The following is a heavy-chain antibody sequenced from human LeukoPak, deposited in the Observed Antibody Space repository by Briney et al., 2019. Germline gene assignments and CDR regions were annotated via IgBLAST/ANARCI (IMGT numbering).Heavy chain of an antibody. CDR2: IYTSGST. CDR3: ARDSYYYDSSGYFISY. J-gene: IGHJ4*02. V-gene: IGHV4-4*07. D-gene: IGHD3-22*01. CDR1: GGSISSYY. Sequence: PSETLSLTCTVSGGSISSYYWSWIRQPAGKGLEWIGRIYTSGSTNYNPSLKSRVPMSVDTSKNQFSLKLSSVTAADTAVCYCARDSYYYDSSGYFISYWGQGTLVTVSS.